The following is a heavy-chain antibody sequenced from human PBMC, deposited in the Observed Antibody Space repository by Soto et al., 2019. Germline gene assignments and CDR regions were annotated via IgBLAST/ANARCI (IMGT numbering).Heavy chain of an antibody. Sequence: QVQLVQSGAEVKKPGASVKVSCKASGYTFTSYYMHWVRQAPGQGLEWMGIINPSGGSTSYAQKFQSRVTMTRDTSTSTVYMELSSLRSEDTAVYYCAREMSIAAAGYYYYYGMDVWGQGTTVTVSS. CDR1: GYTFTSYY. CDR2: INPSGGST. D-gene: IGHD6-13*01. CDR3: AREMSIAAAGYYYYYGMDV. V-gene: IGHV1-46*03. J-gene: IGHJ6*02.